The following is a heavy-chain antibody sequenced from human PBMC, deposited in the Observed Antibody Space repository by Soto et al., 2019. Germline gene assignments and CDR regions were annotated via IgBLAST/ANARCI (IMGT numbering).Heavy chain of an antibody. CDR1: GFILNNYA. CDR3: VKRVRNWGALDF. V-gene: IGHV3-23*01. J-gene: IGHJ3*01. Sequence: VQLLESGGDLVQPGGSLRLSCVASGFILNNYAMSWVRQAPGKGLEWVSTIGGTEGDSAGVPWYEDSVKGRFTISRNSSSNTLFLHMDNLRAEDSALYYCVKRVRNWGALDFWGQGTTVVVSS. CDR2: IGGTEGDSAGVP. D-gene: IGHD7-27*01.